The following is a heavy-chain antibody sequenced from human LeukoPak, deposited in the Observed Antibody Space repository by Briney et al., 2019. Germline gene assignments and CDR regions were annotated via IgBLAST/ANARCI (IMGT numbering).Heavy chain of an antibody. CDR2: IHYSGGT. CDR3: GRDPEFGGGHGFDH. Sequence: PSETLSLTCSVSGGSLSNKYWNWIRQPPGKGLEWIGQIHYSGGTKYNPSLQSGVPIPVDTPKTQLSLKLSSVTASDPPVYYFGRDPEFGGGHGFDHWGQGTLVTVSS. J-gene: IGHJ4*02. D-gene: IGHD5-12*01. CDR1: GGSLSNKY. V-gene: IGHV4-59*01.